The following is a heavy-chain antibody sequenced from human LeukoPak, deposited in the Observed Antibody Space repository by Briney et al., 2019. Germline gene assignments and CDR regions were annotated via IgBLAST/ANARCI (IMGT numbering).Heavy chain of an antibody. CDR3: AKAGRGGAITMVRGVKGDYYYMDV. Sequence: GGTLRLSCAASGFTFSSYGMSWVRQAPGKGLEWVSAISGSGGSTYYADSVKGRFTISRDNSKNTLYLQMDSLRAEDTAVYYCAKAGRGGAITMVRGVKGDYYYMDVWGKGTTVSISS. CDR1: GFTFSSYG. CDR2: ISGSGGST. J-gene: IGHJ6*03. D-gene: IGHD3-10*01. V-gene: IGHV3-23*01.